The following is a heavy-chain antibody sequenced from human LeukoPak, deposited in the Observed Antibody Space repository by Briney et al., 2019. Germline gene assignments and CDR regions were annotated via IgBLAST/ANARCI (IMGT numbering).Heavy chain of an antibody. Sequence: ASVKVSCKASGYTFTGYYMHWVRQAPGQGLEWMGWLNPNSGDTSYAQKFQGRVTMTRDTSISTAYMELSRLRSDDTAVYYCATRRDAYTYFNYWGQGTLVTVSS. J-gene: IGHJ4*02. CDR1: GYTFTGYY. CDR2: LNPNSGDT. D-gene: IGHD5-24*01. CDR3: ATRRDAYTYFNY. V-gene: IGHV1-2*02.